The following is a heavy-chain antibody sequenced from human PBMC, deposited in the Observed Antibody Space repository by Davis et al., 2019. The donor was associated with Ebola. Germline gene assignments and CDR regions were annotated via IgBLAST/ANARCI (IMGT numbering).Heavy chain of an antibody. CDR2: IIPIFGTA. J-gene: IGHJ6*02. D-gene: IGHD7-27*01. CDR1: RGTFSSYA. V-gene: IGHV1-69*13. Sequence: AASVKVSCKASRGTFSSYAISWVRQAPGQGLEWMGGIIPIFGTANYAQKFQGRVTITADESTSTAYMELSSLRSEDTAVYYCASTTNWGTLFYYYYGMDVWSQGTTVTVSS. CDR3: ASTTNWGTLFYYYYGMDV.